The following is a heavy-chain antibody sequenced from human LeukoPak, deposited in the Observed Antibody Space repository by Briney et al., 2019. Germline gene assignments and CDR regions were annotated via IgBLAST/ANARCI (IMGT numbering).Heavy chain of an antibody. CDR2: ISYDGSNK. CDR3: ARARGYSYGLVY. Sequence: RTGGSLRLSCAASGFTFSSYGMHWVRQAPGKGLEWVAVISYDGSNKYYADSVKGRFTISRDNSKNTLYLQMNSLRAEDTAVYYCARARGYSYGLVYWGQGTLVTVSS. V-gene: IGHV3-30*03. CDR1: GFTFSSYG. J-gene: IGHJ4*02. D-gene: IGHD5-18*01.